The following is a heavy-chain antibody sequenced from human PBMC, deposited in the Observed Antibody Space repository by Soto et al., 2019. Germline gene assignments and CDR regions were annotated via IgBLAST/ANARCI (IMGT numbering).Heavy chain of an antibody. Sequence: GGSLRLSCAASGFTFSSYGMHWVRQAPGKGLEWVAVISYDGSNKYYADSVKGRFTISRDNSKNTLYLQMNSLRAEDTAVYYCAKELRIRFLEWLGPDAFDIWGQGTMVTVSS. D-gene: IGHD3-3*01. CDR3: AKELRIRFLEWLGPDAFDI. J-gene: IGHJ3*02. CDR2: ISYDGSNK. V-gene: IGHV3-30*18. CDR1: GFTFSSYG.